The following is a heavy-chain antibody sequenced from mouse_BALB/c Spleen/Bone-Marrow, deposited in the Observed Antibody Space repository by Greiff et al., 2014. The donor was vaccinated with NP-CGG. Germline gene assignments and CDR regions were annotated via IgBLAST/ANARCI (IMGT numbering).Heavy chain of an antibody. J-gene: IGHJ2*01. CDR3: ARSYGKNVDY. CDR2: INPSTGYT. CDR1: GYTFTSYW. Sequence: QVQLQQPGAELAKPGAPVKMSCKASGYTFTSYWMHWVKQRPGQGLEWIGNINPSTGYTEYTQKFKDKATLTADKSSSTAYMQLNSLTSEDSAVYYCARSYGKNVDYWGQGTTLTVSS. V-gene: IGHV1-7*01. D-gene: IGHD2-1*01.